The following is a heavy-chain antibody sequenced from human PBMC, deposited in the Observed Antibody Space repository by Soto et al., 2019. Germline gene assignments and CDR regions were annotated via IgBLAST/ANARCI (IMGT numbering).Heavy chain of an antibody. CDR1: GFTFSSYW. D-gene: IGHD3-10*01. J-gene: IGHJ5*02. CDR2: INSDGSST. V-gene: IGHV3-74*01. CDR3: ASSLLWFGELYGFDP. Sequence: GGSLRLSCAASGFTFSSYWMHWVRQAPGKGLVWVSRINSDGSSTSYADSVKGRFTISRDNAKNTLYLQMNSLRAEDTAVYYCASSLLWFGELYGFDPWGQGTLVTVSS.